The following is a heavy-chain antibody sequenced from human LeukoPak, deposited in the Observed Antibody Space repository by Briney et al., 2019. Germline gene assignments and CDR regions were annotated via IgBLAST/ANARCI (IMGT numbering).Heavy chain of an antibody. CDR1: GGSFSGDY. CDR2: INRSGRA. D-gene: IGHD6-6*01. V-gene: IGHV4-34*01. J-gene: IGHJ4*02. CDR3: ARIDAPPFSTIAGRGPFDS. Sequence: SETLSLTCAVYGGSFSGDYWSWIRQPPGKGLEWIGDINRSGRAVYNTSLKSRVIISVDTSKNQFSLKLTSVTAADTAVYYCARIDAPPFSTIAGRGPFDSWGQGTLVTVSS.